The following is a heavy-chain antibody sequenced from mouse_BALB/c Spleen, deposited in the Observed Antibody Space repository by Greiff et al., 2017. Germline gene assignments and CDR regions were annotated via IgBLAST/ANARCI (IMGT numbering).Heavy chain of an antibody. J-gene: IGHJ4*01. CDR1: GYTFTSYW. CDR2: INPSNGRT. D-gene: IGHD2-3*01. CDR3: ARWSAIYDGYYEAMDY. V-gene: IGHV1S81*02. Sequence: QVQLQQPGAELVKPGASVKLSCKASGYTFTSYWMHWVKQRPGQGLEWIGEINPSNGRTNYNEKFKSKATLTVDKSSSTAYMQLSSLTSEDSAVYYGARWSAIYDGYYEAMDYWGQGTSVTVSS.